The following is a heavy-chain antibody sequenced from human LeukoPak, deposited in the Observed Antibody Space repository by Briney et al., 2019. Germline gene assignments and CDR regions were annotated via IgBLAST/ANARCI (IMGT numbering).Heavy chain of an antibody. J-gene: IGHJ3*02. CDR1: GGSISSYY. CDR3: ARENSGAVAFDI. Sequence: TPSETLSLTCTVSGGSISSYYWSWIRQPPGKGLEWIGYIYYSGSTNYNPSLKSRVTISVDTSKNQFSLKLSSVTAADTAVYYCARENSGAVAFDIWGQGTMVTVSS. D-gene: IGHD6-19*01. V-gene: IGHV4-59*01. CDR2: IYYSGST.